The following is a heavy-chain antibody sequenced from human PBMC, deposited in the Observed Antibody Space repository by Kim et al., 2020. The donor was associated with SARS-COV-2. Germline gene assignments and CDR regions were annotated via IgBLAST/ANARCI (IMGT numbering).Heavy chain of an antibody. J-gene: IGHJ4*02. V-gene: IGHV4-59*08. CDR1: GDSVSRYY. CDR2: IYYSGST. Sequence: SETLSLTCTVSGDSVSRYYWSWIRQSPGKGLEWIGYIYYSGSTNYNPSLKSRVTISVDTSKNQFSLRLNSVTAADTAVYYCAGAPNWSYFDYWGQGSPVTVSS. CDR3: AGAPNWSYFDY.